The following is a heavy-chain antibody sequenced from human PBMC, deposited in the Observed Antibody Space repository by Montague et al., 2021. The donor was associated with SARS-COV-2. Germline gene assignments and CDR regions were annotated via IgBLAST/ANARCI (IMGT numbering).Heavy chain of an antibody. CDR2: ISWHSGSI. V-gene: IGHV3-9*01. CDR1: GFTFGDYA. CDR3: AKDSYYDFWSGYSSGENWFGP. D-gene: IGHD3-3*01. J-gene: IGHJ5*02. Sequence: SLRLSCAASGFTFGDYAMHWVRPAPGKGLEWVSGISWHSGSIVYADSVKGRFTISRDNAKNSLYLQMNRLSAEDTASYYCAKDSYYDFWSGYSSGENWFGPWGQGTLVTGSS.